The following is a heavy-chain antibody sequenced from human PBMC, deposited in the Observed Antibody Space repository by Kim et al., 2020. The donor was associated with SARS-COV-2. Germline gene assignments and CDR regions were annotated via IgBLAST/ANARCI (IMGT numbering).Heavy chain of an antibody. V-gene: IGHV6-1*01. J-gene: IGHJ4*02. CDR3: ARGGVSFDY. D-gene: IGHD3-10*01. CDR2: TYYRSKWYN. Sequence: SQTLSLTCAISGDSVSSNTAAWNWIRQSPSRGLEWLGRTYYRSKWYNDYALSVKTRITVSPDTSKNHFSLQLNSVTPEDTAMYYCARGGVSFDYWAQGTLVAVSS. CDR1: GDSVSSNTAA.